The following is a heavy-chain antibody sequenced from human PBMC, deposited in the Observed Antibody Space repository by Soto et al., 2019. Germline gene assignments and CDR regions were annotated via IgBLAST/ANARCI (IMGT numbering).Heavy chain of an antibody. Sequence: GESLKISCHVSGYRFTTFWIAWVRQMPGKGLEWVGLIYPRDSDTRYSPSFQGQVTISVDKSVDTAYLRWSSLKASDTAIYYCARTDNPSFHFDCWGQGTQVTVSS. CDR1: GYRFTTFW. CDR3: ARTDNPSFHFDC. CDR2: IYPRDSDT. D-gene: IGHD1-1*01. V-gene: IGHV5-51*01. J-gene: IGHJ4*02.